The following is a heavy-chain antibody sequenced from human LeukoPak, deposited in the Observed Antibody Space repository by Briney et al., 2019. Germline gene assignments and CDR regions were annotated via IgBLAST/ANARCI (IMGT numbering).Heavy chain of an antibody. CDR2: INPNSGGI. CDR1: GYTFTGYY. Sequence: ASVKVSCKTSGYTFTGYYMHWVRQAPGQGLEWMGWINPNSGGIHYAQKFQGRVSMTRDTSVNTAYMELSSLRSDDTAVYYCAEGLDASGTNGMDVWGQGTTVTVSS. J-gene: IGHJ6*02. CDR3: AEGLDASGTNGMDV. D-gene: IGHD3-10*01. V-gene: IGHV1-2*02.